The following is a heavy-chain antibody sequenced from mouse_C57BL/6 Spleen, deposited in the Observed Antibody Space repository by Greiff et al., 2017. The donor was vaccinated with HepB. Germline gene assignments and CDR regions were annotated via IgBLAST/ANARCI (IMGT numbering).Heavy chain of an antibody. CDR2: INPNNGGT. CDR1: GYTFTDYY. Sequence: EVQLQQSGPELVKPGASVKISCKASGYTFTDYYMNWVKQSHGKSLEWIGDINPNNGGTSYNQKFKGKATLTVDKSSSTAYMELRSLTSEDSAVYYCARGGMVTTRRHYYAMDYWGQGTSVTVSS. J-gene: IGHJ4*01. D-gene: IGHD2-2*01. CDR3: ARGGMVTTRRHYYAMDY. V-gene: IGHV1-26*01.